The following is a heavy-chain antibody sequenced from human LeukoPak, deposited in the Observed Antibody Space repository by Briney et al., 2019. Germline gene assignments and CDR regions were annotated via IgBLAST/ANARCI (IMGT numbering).Heavy chain of an antibody. Sequence: SETLSLTCSVSDVSINSGGFYWTWIRQHPGKGLEWMGYISYSGSSYYNPSLRSRLSMSTDTSKNQFSLRLSSVTAADTAVYYCARQIGHCGDTRCYAIDFDYWGKGILVAVPS. J-gene: IGHJ4*02. CDR3: ARQIGHCGDTRCYAIDFDY. D-gene: IGHD2-2*01. V-gene: IGHV4-31*03. CDR2: ISYSGSS. CDR1: DVSINSGGFY.